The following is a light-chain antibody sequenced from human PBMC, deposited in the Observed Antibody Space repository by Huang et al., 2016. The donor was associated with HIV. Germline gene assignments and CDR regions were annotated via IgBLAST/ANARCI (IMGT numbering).Light chain of an antibody. J-gene: IGKJ3*01. CDR3: QQYGISPFT. CDR2: GAA. V-gene: IGKV3-20*01. Sequence: EIVLTQSPGTLSLSPGERATLSCRASQRVSSGYLAWFQQKPGQAPRLLIYGAASRATGIPDRFSGSGSGTDFTLTVTRLEPEDFAVYYCQQYGISPFTFGPGTRVDIK. CDR1: QRVSSGY.